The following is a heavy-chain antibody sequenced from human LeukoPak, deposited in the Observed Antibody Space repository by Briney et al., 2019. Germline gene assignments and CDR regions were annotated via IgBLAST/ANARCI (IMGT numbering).Heavy chain of an antibody. J-gene: IGHJ5*02. D-gene: IGHD4-17*01. CDR2: IYYSGST. Sequence: PSETLSLTCTVSGGSISSSRYYWGWIRQPPGKGLEWIGSIYYSGSTYYNPSLKSRVTISVDTSKNQFSLKLSSVTAADTAVYYCARRVTTVIPNWFDPWGQGTLVTVSS. V-gene: IGHV4-39*07. CDR3: ARRVTTVIPNWFDP. CDR1: GGSISSSRYY.